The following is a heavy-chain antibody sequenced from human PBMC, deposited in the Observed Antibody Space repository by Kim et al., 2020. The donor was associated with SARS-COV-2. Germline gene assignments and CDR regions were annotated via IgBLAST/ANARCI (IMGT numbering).Heavy chain of an antibody. CDR3: ARDKGYYGMDV. CDR2: IYYSGST. CDR1: GGSISSYY. Sequence: SETLSLTCTVSGGSISSYYWSWIRQPPGKGLEWIGYIYYSGSTNYNPSLKSRVTISVDTSKNQFSLKLSSVTAADTAVYYCARDKGYYGMDVWGQGTTVTVSS. J-gene: IGHJ6*02. V-gene: IGHV4-59*01.